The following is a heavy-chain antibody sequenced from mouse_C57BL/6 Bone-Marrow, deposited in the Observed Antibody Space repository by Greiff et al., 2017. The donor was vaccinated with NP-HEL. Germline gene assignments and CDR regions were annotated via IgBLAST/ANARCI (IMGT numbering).Heavy chain of an antibody. V-gene: IGHV5-16*01. CDR1: GFTFSDYY. CDR3: ARDRDYGSSRYFDV. Sequence: EVQVVESEGGLVQPGSSMKLSCTASGFTFSDYYMAWVRQVPEKGLEWVANINYDGSSTYYLDSLKSRFIISRDNAKNILYLEMSSLKSEDTATYYCARDRDYGSSRYFDVWGTGTTVTVSS. J-gene: IGHJ1*03. D-gene: IGHD1-1*01. CDR2: INYDGSST.